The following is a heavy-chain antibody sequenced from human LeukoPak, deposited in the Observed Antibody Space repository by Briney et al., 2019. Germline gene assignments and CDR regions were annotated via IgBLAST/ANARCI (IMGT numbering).Heavy chain of an antibody. Sequence: ASVKVSCKASGYTFTGYYMHWVRQAPGQGLEWMGWINPNSGGTNYAQKFQGRVTMTRDTSISTAYMELCRLRSDDTAVYYCARDEYSSSYYYYYGMDVWGQGTTVTVSS. CDR1: GYTFTGYY. J-gene: IGHJ6*02. V-gene: IGHV1-2*02. CDR2: INPNSGGT. CDR3: ARDEYSSSYYYYYGMDV. D-gene: IGHD6-13*01.